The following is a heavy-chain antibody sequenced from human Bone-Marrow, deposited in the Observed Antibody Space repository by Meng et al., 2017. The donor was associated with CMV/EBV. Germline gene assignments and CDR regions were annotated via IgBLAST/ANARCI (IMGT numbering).Heavy chain of an antibody. CDR1: YTFTSYD. V-gene: IGHV1-8*01. CDR3: ARGGSVVVPAIGDGMDV. Sequence: YTFTSYDINWVRQATGQGLEWMGWMNPNSGNTGYAQKFQGRVTMTRNTSISTAYMELSSLRSEDTAVYYCARGGSVVVPAIGDGMDVWGQGTTVTVSS. J-gene: IGHJ6*02. CDR2: MNPNSGNT. D-gene: IGHD2-2*01.